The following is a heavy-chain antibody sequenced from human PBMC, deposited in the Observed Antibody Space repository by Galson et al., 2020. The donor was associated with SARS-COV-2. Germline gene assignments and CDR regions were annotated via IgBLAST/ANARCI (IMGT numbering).Heavy chain of an antibody. CDR1: GYSISSGYH. CDR3: ARGNEFRPCSAFKN. V-gene: IGHV4-38-2*01. Sequence: SQTLSLTCAVSGYSISSGYHWGWIRQPPGKGLECIGSIYHSGNTYYNPSLESRVTISVDTSKNQFSLKLSSVTAADTAVYYGARGNEFRPCSAFKNWGQGTLVTVSS. D-gene: IGHD2-15*01. CDR2: IYHSGNT. J-gene: IGHJ4*02.